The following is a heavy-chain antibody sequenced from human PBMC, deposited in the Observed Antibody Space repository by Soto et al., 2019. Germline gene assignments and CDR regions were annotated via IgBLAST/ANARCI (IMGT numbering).Heavy chain of an antibody. CDR1: GYTFTSYG. Sequence: GASVKVSCKASGYTFTSYGISWVRQAPGQGLEWMGWISAYNGNANYAQKLQGRVTMTTDTSTSTAYMELRSLRSDDTAVYYCARAHVDIVATIGYLYYYYGIDVQRQVTTVTAPS. CDR2: ISAYNGNA. D-gene: IGHD5-12*01. V-gene: IGHV1-18*01. J-gene: IGHJ6*02. CDR3: ARAHVDIVATIGYLYYYYGIDV.